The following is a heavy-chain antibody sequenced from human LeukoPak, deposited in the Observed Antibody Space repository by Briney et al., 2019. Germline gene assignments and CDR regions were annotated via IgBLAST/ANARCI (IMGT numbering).Heavy chain of an antibody. D-gene: IGHD6-6*01. J-gene: IGHJ4*02. V-gene: IGHV4-59*01. CDR1: GGSISSYY. CDR2: IYYSGST. CDR3: ARGGSPYSSSSARGGFDY. Sequence: SETLSLTCTVSGGSISSYYWSWIRQPPGKGLEWIGYIYYSGSTNYNPSLKSRVTISVDTSKNQFSLKLSSVTAADTAVYYCARGGSPYSSSSARGGFDYWGQGTLVTVSS.